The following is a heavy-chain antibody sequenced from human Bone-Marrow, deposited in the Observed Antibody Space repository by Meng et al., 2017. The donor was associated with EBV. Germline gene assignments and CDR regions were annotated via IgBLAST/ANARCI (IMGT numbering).Heavy chain of an antibody. CDR2: VSAYNGNT. CDR1: CYTFSRYG. D-gene: IGHD3-10*01. Sequence: VRRGPLGAELQQPGALVTFFCKASCYTFSRYGFTRSRQATGQGLEWMGWVSAYNGNTNYAQKLQGRVTMTADTSTSTAYMELRSLRSDDTAVYYCARAYYGSGSYYGGFDYWGQGTLVTVSS. CDR3: ARAYYGSGSYYGGFDY. V-gene: IGHV1-18*01. J-gene: IGHJ4*02.